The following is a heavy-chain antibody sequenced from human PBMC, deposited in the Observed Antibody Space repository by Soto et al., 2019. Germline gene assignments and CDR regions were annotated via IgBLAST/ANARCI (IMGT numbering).Heavy chain of an antibody. D-gene: IGHD2-2*01. V-gene: IGHV1-69*01. CDR3: ARAVILVPTAPTHYFYHMDV. CDR1: GGTFSNYA. Sequence: QVQLVQSGAEVRKPGSSVTVSCKASGGTFSNYAISWVRQAPGQGLEWMGGIIPIVGTGSYAQKCQGRVTINADEPTTTAYVELSRLRFEDTAVYYCARAVILVPTAPTHYFYHMDVWGPGTTVTVSS. J-gene: IGHJ6*02. CDR2: IIPIVGTG.